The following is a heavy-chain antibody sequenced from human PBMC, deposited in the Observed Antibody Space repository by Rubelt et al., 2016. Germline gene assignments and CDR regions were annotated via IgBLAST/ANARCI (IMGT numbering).Heavy chain of an antibody. Sequence: QVQLQESGPGLVKPSQTLSLTCTVSGGSISSGGYYWSWIRQHPGKGLEWIGYIYYSGSTYYNPSLRGRVTISVDTSKNQFSLKLSSVTAADTAVEYCAREGGCSSTSCPRGWFDPWGQGTLVTVSS. V-gene: IGHV4-31*03. D-gene: IGHD2-2*01. CDR2: IYYSGST. CDR3: AREGGCSSTSCPRGWFDP. CDR1: GGSISSGGYY. J-gene: IGHJ5*02.